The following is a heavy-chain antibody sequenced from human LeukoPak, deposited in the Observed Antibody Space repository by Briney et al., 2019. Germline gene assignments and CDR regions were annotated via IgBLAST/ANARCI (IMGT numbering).Heavy chain of an antibody. J-gene: IGHJ4*02. D-gene: IGHD6-19*01. V-gene: IGHV3-23*01. CDR3: AKGPWVAVAGTPDY. CDR1: GFTFSSYA. Sequence: AGGSLRLSCAASGFTFSSYAMSWVRQAPGKGLEWVSAISGSGGSTYYADSVKGRFTISRDNSKNTLYLQMNSLRAEDTAVYYCAKGPWVAVAGTPDYWGQGTLVTVSS. CDR2: ISGSGGST.